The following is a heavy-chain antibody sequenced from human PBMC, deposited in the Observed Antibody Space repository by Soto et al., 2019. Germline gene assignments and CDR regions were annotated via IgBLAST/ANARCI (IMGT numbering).Heavy chain of an antibody. V-gene: IGHV4-59*08. CDR3: ARHYPIGNNWNYFDY. J-gene: IGHJ4*02. CDR1: GDSISSYY. D-gene: IGHD1-1*01. CDR2: IYYSGST. Sequence: SETLSLTCSVSGDSISSYYGSWIRQPPGKGLEWIGYIYYSGSTNYNPSFKSRVTISVDTPKNQFPLKLSSVTAADTAVYYCARHYPIGNNWNYFDYWGQGTLVTVSS.